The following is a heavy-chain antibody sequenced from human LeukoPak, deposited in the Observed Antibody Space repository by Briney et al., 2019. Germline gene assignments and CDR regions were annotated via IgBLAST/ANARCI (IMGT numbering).Heavy chain of an antibody. CDR2: IYSSGST. J-gene: IGHJ5*02. D-gene: IGHD6-6*01. CDR1: TGSISGYY. V-gene: IGHV4-4*09. CDR3: ARSPPEYSSSSEVGWFDP. Sequence: SDTLSLTCTVSTGSISGYYWSWIRQPPGKGLEWIGYIYSSGSTSYNPSLRSRVTMSVDTSKNQFSLILKSVTAADTAVYYCARSPPEYSSSSEVGWFDPWGQGTLVTVSS.